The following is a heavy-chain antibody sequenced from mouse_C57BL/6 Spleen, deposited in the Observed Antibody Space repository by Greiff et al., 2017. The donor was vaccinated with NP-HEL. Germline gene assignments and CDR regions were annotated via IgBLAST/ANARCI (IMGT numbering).Heavy chain of an antibody. CDR2: IWGVGST. V-gene: IGHV2-6*01. CDR1: GFSLTSYG. D-gene: IGHD3-2*02. Sequence: VQLVESGPGLVAPSQSLSITCTVSGFSLTSYGVDWVRQSPGKGLEWLGVIWGVGSTNYNSALKSRLSISKDNSKSQVFLKMNSLQTDDTAMYYCASGGAQAKFAYWGQGTLVTVSA. CDR3: ASGGAQAKFAY. J-gene: IGHJ3*01.